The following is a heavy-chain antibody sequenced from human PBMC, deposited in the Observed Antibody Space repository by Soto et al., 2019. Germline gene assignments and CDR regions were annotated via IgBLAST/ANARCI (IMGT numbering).Heavy chain of an antibody. J-gene: IGHJ4*02. CDR2: MNPNNGDT. V-gene: IGHV1-8*01. CDR1: GYTFTSYD. D-gene: IGHD6-19*01. Sequence: QVQLVQSGAEVKKPGASVKVSCKASGYTFTSYDITWVRQATGQGLEWMGWMNPNNGDTGYAQKFQERVTMTRDTSLNTAYMELSSLTSEDTAVYYCARGTTRLDRSGWYSLGDYWGQGTLVTVSS. CDR3: ARGTTRLDRSGWYSLGDY.